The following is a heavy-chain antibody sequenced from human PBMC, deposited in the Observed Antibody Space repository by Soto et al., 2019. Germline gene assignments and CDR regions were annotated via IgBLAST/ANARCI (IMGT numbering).Heavy chain of an antibody. J-gene: IGHJ3*01. V-gene: IGHV1-3*01. D-gene: IGHD2-21*01. CDR2: INAGNGYT. CDR3: ARVIPGGASGFDV. CDR1: GYTFTSHS. Sequence: QVQLVQSGAEVRQPGASVKVSCKASGYTFTSHSIHWVRQAPGQRLEWMGRINAGNGYTQYSQKFQGRVTITRDTSASTAYMELSSLTSEDTALYFCARVIPGGASGFDVWGQGTMVTVSS.